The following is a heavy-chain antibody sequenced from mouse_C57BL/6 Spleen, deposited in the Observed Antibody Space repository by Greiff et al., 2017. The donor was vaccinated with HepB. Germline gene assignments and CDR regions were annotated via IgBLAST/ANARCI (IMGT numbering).Heavy chain of an antibody. CDR2: ISSGGDYI. CDR3: TRETTVVATNYAMDY. CDR1: GFTFSSYA. D-gene: IGHD1-1*01. J-gene: IGHJ4*01. Sequence: EVQVVESGEGLVKPGGSLKLSCAASGFTFSSYAMSWVRQTPEKRLEWVAYISSGGDYIYYADTVKGRFTISRDNARNTLYLQMSSLKSEDTAMYYCTRETTVVATNYAMDYWGQGTSVTVSS. V-gene: IGHV5-9-1*02.